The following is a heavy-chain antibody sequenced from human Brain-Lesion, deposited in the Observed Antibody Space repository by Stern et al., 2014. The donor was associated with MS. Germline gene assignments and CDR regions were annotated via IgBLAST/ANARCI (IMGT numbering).Heavy chain of an antibody. V-gene: IGHV3-21*01. D-gene: IGHD3-22*01. CDR2: ISSGGNYI. CDR3: AKYSPYDSSGYYVYNYFDP. J-gene: IGHJ5*02. CDR1: GFTFSIYT. Sequence: EDQLVESGGGLVKPGGSLRLSCAASGFTFSIYTMNWVRQTPRKGLEWISSISSGGNYIYYTDSVKGRFTISRDNAKNSLYLQLNSLRGEDTGVYYCAKYSPYDSSGYYVYNYFDPWGQGTLVTVSS.